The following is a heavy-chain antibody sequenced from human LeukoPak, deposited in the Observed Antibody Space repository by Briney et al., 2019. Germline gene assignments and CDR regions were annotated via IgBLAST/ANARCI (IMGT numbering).Heavy chain of an antibody. CDR1: GGTFSSYA. D-gene: IGHD6-13*01. CDR3: ARDWGIPPEAGIAAAGKE. CDR2: IIPIFGTA. Sequence: SVKVSCKASGGTFSSYAISWVRQAPGQGLEWMGGIIPIFGTANYAQKFQGTVTITADESTSTAYMELSSLRSEDTAVYYCARDWGIPPEAGIAAAGKEWGQGTLVTVSS. J-gene: IGHJ4*02. V-gene: IGHV1-69*13.